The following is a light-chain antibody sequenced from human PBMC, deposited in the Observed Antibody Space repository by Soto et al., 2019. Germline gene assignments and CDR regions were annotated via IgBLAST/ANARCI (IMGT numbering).Light chain of an antibody. CDR2: AAY. CDR3: KKYNSYYQK. Sequence: EIQMTHAPCSLSISVGRRVTITFMASQGISNYLSWFQQKPGKATKSMIYAAYSLQSGVKSKFSGSGSGTEFTLTIRSLQPDDFATYYCKKYNSYYQKVGKGNKVDIK. V-gene: IGKV1-16*02. J-gene: IGKJ1*01. CDR1: QGISNY.